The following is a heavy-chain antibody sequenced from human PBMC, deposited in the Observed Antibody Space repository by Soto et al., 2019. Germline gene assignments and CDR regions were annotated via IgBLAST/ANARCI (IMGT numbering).Heavy chain of an antibody. J-gene: IGHJ4*02. Sequence: VGSLRLSCAASGFTFSSYSMNWVRQTPGKGLEWVSSISSSSSYIYYADSVKGRFTISRDNAKNSPYLQMNSLRAEDTAVYYCARDPYSSSDYFDYWGQGTLVTVSS. CDR2: ISSSSSYI. CDR1: GFTFSSYS. D-gene: IGHD6-6*01. CDR3: ARDPYSSSDYFDY. V-gene: IGHV3-21*01.